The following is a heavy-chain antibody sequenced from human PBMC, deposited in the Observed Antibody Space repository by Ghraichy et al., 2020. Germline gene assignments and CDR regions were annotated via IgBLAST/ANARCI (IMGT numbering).Heavy chain of an antibody. Sequence: ASVKVSCKASGYTFGDYAMNWVRQAPGQGLGWMGWINANTGNPTYAQGFTGRFVFSLDTSVSTAYLQISSLKAEDTAVYYCARSGGFYFYYYMDAWGKGTTVTVSS. CDR2: INANTGNP. V-gene: IGHV7-4-1*02. CDR3: ARSGGFYFYYYMDA. D-gene: IGHD2-8*02. CDR1: GYTFGDYA. J-gene: IGHJ6*03.